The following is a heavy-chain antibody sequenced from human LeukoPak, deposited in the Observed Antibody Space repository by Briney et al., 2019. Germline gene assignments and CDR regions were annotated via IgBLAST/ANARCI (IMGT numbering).Heavy chain of an antibody. V-gene: IGHV1-69*04. CDR1: GGTFSSYA. CDR3: ARGPAGYYYYGMDV. J-gene: IGHJ6*02. Sequence: GASVKVSCEASGGTFSSYAISWVRQAPGQGLEWMGRIIPILGIANYAQKFQGRVTITADKSTSTAYMELSSLRSEDTAVYYCARGPAGYYYYGMDVWGQGTTVTVSS. CDR2: IIPILGIA.